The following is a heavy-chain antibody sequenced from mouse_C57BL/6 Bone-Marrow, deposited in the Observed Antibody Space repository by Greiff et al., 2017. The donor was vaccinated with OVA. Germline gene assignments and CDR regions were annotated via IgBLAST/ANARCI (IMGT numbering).Heavy chain of an antibody. CDR1: GFTFSDFY. V-gene: IGHV7-1*01. CDR3: ARDDYYWYFDV. CDR2: SRNKANDYTT. Sequence: EVKLVESGGGLVQSGRSLRLSCATSGFTFSDFYMEWVRQAPGKGLEWIAASRNKANDYTTEYSASVKGRFIVSRDTSQSILYLKMNALRAEDTAIYYCARDDYYWYFDVGGTGTTVTVSS. J-gene: IGHJ1*03.